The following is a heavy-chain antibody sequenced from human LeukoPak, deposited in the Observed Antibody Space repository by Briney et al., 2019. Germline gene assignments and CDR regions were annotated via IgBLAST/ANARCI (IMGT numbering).Heavy chain of an antibody. V-gene: IGHV3-30*18. Sequence: GGSLRLSCAASGFTFSSYAIHWVRQAPGKGLEWVAVISSDGSENYCADSVKGRFTISRDNSKNTLYVQMNSLRPEDTAVYYCAKDLSVRKGAFDYWGQGTLVTVSS. CDR2: ISSDGSEN. CDR3: AKDLSVRKGAFDY. CDR1: GFTFSSYA. J-gene: IGHJ4*02. D-gene: IGHD2/OR15-2a*01.